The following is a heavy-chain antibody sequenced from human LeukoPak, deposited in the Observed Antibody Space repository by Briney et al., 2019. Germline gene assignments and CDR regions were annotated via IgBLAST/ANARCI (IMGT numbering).Heavy chain of an antibody. J-gene: IGHJ4*02. CDR2: INHSGST. CDR1: GGSFSGYY. Sequence: SETLSLTCAVYGGSFSGYYWSWIRQPPGKGLEWIGEINHSGSTNYNPSLKSRVTISVDTSKNQFSLKLSSVTAADTAVYYCARADPRNYYDSSGYYRLSPTYDYWGQGTLVTVSS. V-gene: IGHV4-34*01. CDR3: ARADPRNYYDSSGYYRLSPTYDY. D-gene: IGHD3-22*01.